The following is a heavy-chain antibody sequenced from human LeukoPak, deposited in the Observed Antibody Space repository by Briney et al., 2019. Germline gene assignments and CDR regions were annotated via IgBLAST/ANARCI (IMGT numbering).Heavy chain of an antibody. CDR2: IIPILGIA. V-gene: IGHV1-69*04. D-gene: IGHD6-19*01. J-gene: IGHJ4*02. CDR1: GGTFSSYA. Sequence: SVKVSCKASGGTFSSYAISWVRQAPGQGLEWMGRIIPILGIANYAQKFQGRVTITADKSTSTAYMELSSLRSEDTAVYYCARVGTGFGYNSGWYKNRDYFDYWGQGTLVTVSS. CDR3: ARVGTGFGYNSGWYKNRDYFDY.